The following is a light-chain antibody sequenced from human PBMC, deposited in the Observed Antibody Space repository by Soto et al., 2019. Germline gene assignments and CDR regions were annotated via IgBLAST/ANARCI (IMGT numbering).Light chain of an antibody. Sequence: IQMTQSPSSLSAYVGDRVTITCRASQGIRDDLGWYQQKPGKAPKLLIHDASILESGVPSRFSGSGSGTELTLTISSLQPEDFATYYCQQYNSYWTFGQGTKVDI. CDR2: DAS. V-gene: IGKV1-17*01. CDR1: QGIRDD. J-gene: IGKJ1*01. CDR3: QQYNSYWT.